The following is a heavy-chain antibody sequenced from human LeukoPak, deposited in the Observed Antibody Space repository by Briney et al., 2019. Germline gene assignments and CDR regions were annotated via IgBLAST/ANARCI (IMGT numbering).Heavy chain of an antibody. Sequence: ASVKVSCKASGYTFTGYYMHWVRQAPGQGLEWMGWINPNSGGTNYAQKLQGRVTMTRDTSISTAYMELSRLRSDDTAVYYCAKYSYGFNTFDYWGQGTLVTVSS. J-gene: IGHJ4*02. CDR3: AKYSYGFNTFDY. CDR1: GYTFTGYY. V-gene: IGHV1-2*02. CDR2: INPNSGGT. D-gene: IGHD5-18*01.